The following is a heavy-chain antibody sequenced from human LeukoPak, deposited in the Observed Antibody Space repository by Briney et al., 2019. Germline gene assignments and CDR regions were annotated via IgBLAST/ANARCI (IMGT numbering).Heavy chain of an antibody. CDR3: ARVDYYDSSGSNDY. J-gene: IGHJ4*02. CDR2: IYYSGST. V-gene: IGHV4-59*11. D-gene: IGHD3-22*01. CDR1: GGSISSHC. Sequence: PSETLSLTCTVSGGSISSHCWSWIRQPPGKGLEWIGYIYYSGSTNYNPSLKSRVTISVDTSKNQFSLKLSSVTAADTAVYYCARVDYYDSSGSNDYWGQGTLVTVSS.